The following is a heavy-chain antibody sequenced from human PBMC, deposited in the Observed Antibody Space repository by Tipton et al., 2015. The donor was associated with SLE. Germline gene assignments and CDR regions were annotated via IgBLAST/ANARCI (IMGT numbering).Heavy chain of an antibody. V-gene: IGHV3-30*02. J-gene: IGHJ4*02. CDR1: GFTFSSYG. D-gene: IGHD1-26*01. Sequence: SLRLSCAASGFTFSSYGMHWVRQAPGKGLEWVAFIRFGRNVKHYADSVKGRFTISRDNSKKMLSLQMNSLRAEDTSIYYCASIMGATTASNFWCQGTLVTVSS. CDR3: ASIMGATTASNF. CDR2: IRFGRNVK.